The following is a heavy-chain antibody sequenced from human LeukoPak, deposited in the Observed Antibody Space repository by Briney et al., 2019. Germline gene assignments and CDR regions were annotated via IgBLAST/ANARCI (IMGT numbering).Heavy chain of an antibody. CDR2: INPSGGST. CDR3: AREVVVAATNWFDP. J-gene: IGHJ5*02. CDR1: GYTFTSYY. Sequence: GASVKVSCKASGYTFTSYYMHWVRQAPGQGLEWMGIINPSGGSTSYAQKFQGRVTITADESTSTAYMELSSLRSEDTAVYYCAREVVVAATNWFDPWGQGTLVTVSS. D-gene: IGHD2-15*01. V-gene: IGHV1-46*01.